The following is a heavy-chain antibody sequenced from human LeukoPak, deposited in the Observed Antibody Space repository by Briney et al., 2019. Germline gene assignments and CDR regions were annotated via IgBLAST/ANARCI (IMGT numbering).Heavy chain of an antibody. CDR3: ARSSGSYYSYSDY. D-gene: IGHD1-26*01. CDR1: GFTFSSYA. J-gene: IGHJ4*02. V-gene: IGHV3-23*01. Sequence: SGGSLRLSCAASGFTFSSYAMSWVRQAPGKGLEWVSAISGSGGGTYYADSVKGRFTISRDNSKNTLYLQMNSLRAEDTALYYCARSSGSYYSYSDYWGQGTLVTVSS. CDR2: ISGSGGGT.